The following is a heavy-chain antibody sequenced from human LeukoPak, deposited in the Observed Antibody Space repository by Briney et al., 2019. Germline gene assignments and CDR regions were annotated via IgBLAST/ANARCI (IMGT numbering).Heavy chain of an antibody. CDR3: ASGGLYCSSTSCPFDY. CDR2: IYYSGST. D-gene: IGHD2-2*01. V-gene: IGHV4-31*03. Sequence: PSETLFLTCTVSGGSISSGGYYWSWIRQHPGKGLEWIGYIYYSGSTYYNPSLKSRVTISVDTSKNQFSLKLSSVTAADTAVYYCASGGLYCSSTSCPFDYWGQGTLVTVSS. J-gene: IGHJ4*02. CDR1: GGSISSGGYY.